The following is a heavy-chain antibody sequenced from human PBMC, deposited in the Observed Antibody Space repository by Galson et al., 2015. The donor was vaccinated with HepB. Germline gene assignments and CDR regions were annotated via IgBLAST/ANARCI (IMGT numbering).Heavy chain of an antibody. V-gene: IGHV3-7*01. CDR3: VRVPLEGVVVPAAIFWYFDV. J-gene: IGHJ2*01. Sequence: SLRLSCAASGFTFSSYWMSWVRQAPGKGLEWVANIKQDGSEKYYVDSVKGRFTISRDNAKNSLYLQMNSLRAEDTAVYYCVRVPLEGVVVPAAIFWYFDVWGRGTLVTVSS. CDR1: GFTFSSYW. CDR2: IKQDGSEK. D-gene: IGHD2-2*01.